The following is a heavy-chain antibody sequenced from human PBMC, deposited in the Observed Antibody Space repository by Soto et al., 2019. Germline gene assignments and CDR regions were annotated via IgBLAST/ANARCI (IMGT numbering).Heavy chain of an antibody. V-gene: IGHV4-39*01. J-gene: IGHJ4*02. CDR3: ARQPTSVVIHAYFDL. D-gene: IGHD2-21*01. CDR1: DDSIRSRSYY. Sequence: PSETLSLTCTVTDDSIRSRSYYWGWIRQPPGKGLEWIGSIYYSGSTYNNPSLRSRVSMSIDTSKDQFSLKLKSVTAADTALYFCARQPTSVVIHAYFDLWGPRSLVPVSS. CDR2: IYYSGST.